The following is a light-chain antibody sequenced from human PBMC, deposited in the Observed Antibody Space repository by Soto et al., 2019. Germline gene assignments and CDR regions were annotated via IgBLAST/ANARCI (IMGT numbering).Light chain of an antibody. CDR3: AAWDDSLRGYV. Sequence: QSVLTQPPSASGTPGQGVTISCSGSTSNIGSNYIYWHQQLPGTAPKLLIYGNTQRPSGVPDRFSGSKSGTSVSLAISGLRSEDEADYYCAAWDDSLRGYVFGTGTKVTVL. CDR1: TSNIGSNY. CDR2: GNT. J-gene: IGLJ1*01. V-gene: IGLV1-47*02.